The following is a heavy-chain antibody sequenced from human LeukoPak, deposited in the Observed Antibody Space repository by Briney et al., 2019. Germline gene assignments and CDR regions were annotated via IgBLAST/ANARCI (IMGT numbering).Heavy chain of an antibody. D-gene: IGHD2-15*01. V-gene: IGHV1-2*02. J-gene: IGHJ4*02. Sequence: ASVEVSCKATGYTLSGYYMHWVRQAPGQGLEWMGWINPNSGVTNYAQKFQDRVTMTRDTSISTAYMELSRLRSDDTAVYFCAKEAVGCSGGSCYSAPGDYWGQGTLVTVSS. CDR2: INPNSGVT. CDR1: GYTLSGYY. CDR3: AKEAVGCSGGSCYSAPGDY.